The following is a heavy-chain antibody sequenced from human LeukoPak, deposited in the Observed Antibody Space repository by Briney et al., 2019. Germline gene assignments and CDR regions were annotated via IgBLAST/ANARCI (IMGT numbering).Heavy chain of an antibody. CDR2: IHYDGSIK. CDR1: GLTFSSHG. Sequence: GGSLRLSCAASGLTFSSHGMHWVRQAPGKGLEWVAFIHYDGSIKYFADSVRGRFTISRDNTKNTLYLQMNSPRPDDTAVYYCANSLMEGSNYFDYWGQGTLVTVSS. V-gene: IGHV3-30*02. CDR3: ANSLMEGSNYFDY. J-gene: IGHJ4*02. D-gene: IGHD3-3*01.